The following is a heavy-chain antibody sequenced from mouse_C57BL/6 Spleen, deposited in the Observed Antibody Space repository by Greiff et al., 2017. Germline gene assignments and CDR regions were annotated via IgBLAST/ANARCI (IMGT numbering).Heavy chain of an antibody. Sequence: EVKLEESGPGLVKPSQSLSLTCSVTGYSITSGYYWNWIRQFPGNKLEWMGYISYDGSNNYNPSLKNRISITRDTSKNQFFLKLNSVTTEDTATYYCARGHYGSSLFDYWGQGTTLTVSS. J-gene: IGHJ2*01. CDR1: GYSITSGYY. V-gene: IGHV3-6*01. CDR3: ARGHYGSSLFDY. D-gene: IGHD1-1*01. CDR2: ISYDGSN.